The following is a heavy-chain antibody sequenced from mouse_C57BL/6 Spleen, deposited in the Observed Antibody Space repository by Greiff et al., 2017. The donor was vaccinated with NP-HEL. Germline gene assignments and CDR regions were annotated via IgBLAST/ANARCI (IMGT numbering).Heavy chain of an antibody. CDR2: IHPTSVST. D-gene: IGHD1-1*01. CDR1: GYTFTSYW. CDR3: ANNYGSSSFAY. V-gene: IGHV1-64*01. Sequence: QVQLQQPGAELVKPGASVKLSCKASGYTFTSYWMHWVKQRPGQGLEWIGMIHPTSVSTNYTEKFKSTATLTVYTSSSTAYMQLSSLTSEDSAVYYCANNYGSSSFAYWGQGTLVTVSA. J-gene: IGHJ3*01.